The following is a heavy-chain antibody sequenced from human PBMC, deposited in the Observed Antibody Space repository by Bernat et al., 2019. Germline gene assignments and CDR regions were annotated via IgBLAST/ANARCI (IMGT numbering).Heavy chain of an antibody. J-gene: IGHJ4*02. D-gene: IGHD3-22*01. CDR3: ARDYYDSSGYEEGSMPFDY. Sequence: QVQLVQSGAEVKKPGSSVKVSCKASGGTFSSYTISWVRQAPGQGLEWMGRIIPILGIANYAQKFQGRVTITEDKSTSTAYMELSSLRSEDTAVYYCARDYYDSSGYEEGSMPFDYWGQGTLVTVSS. CDR1: GGTFSSYT. CDR2: IIPILGIA. V-gene: IGHV1-69*02.